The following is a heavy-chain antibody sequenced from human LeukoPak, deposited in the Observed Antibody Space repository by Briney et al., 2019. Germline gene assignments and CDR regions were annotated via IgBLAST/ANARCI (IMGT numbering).Heavy chain of an antibody. Sequence: GAAVKVSCKASSYTFTNYAFTWVRQAPAQGLEWMGWISAYNGNTNYAQKLQGRVTMTTDTSTSTAYMELRSLRSDDTAVYYCARALGFGEFNFDYWGQGTLVTVSS. CDR1: SYTFTNYA. CDR2: ISAYNGNT. CDR3: ARALGFGEFNFDY. J-gene: IGHJ4*02. D-gene: IGHD3-10*01. V-gene: IGHV1-18*01.